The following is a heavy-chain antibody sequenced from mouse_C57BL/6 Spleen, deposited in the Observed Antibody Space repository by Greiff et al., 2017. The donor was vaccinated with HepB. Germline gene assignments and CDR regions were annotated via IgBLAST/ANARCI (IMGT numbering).Heavy chain of an antibody. D-gene: IGHD1-1*01. Sequence: EVQLQESGPGLVKPSQSLSLTCSVTGYSITSGYYWNWIRQFPGNKLEWMGDISYDGSNNYNPSLKNRISITRDTSKNQFFLKLNSVTTEDTATYYCASQGIYYGSRGAMDDWGQGTSVTVSS. CDR3: ASQGIYYGSRGAMDD. J-gene: IGHJ4*01. CDR1: GYSITSGYY. CDR2: ISYDGSN. V-gene: IGHV3-6*01.